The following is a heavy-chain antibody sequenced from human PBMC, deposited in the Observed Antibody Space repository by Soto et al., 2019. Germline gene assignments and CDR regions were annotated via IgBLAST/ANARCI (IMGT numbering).Heavy chain of an antibody. Sequence: QVQLVQSGAEVKSAGSSVKVSCKASGDTFNFYSINWVRQAPGLGLEWVGRVNPILSMSNYAQRFQGRVTMTADKSTGTAYRELRSLRSEDTAIYYCASNGGSGYRAFDSWGQGALVTVSS. CDR2: VNPILSMS. CDR3: ASNGGSGYRAFDS. V-gene: IGHV1-69*02. CDR1: GDTFNFYS. J-gene: IGHJ4*02. D-gene: IGHD3-10*01.